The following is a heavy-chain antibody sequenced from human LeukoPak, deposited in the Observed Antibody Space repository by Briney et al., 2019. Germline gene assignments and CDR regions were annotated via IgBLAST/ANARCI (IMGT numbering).Heavy chain of an antibody. CDR2: ISSSSSYI. CDR1: GFTFSSYS. Sequence: AGGSLRLSCAASGFTFSSYSMNWVRQAPGKGLEWVSSISSSSSYIYYADSVKGRFTISRDNAKNSLYLQMNSLRAEDTAVYYCARPRSRGLGSDAFDIWGQGTMVTVSS. J-gene: IGHJ3*02. CDR3: ARPRSRGLGSDAFDI. D-gene: IGHD2-2*01. V-gene: IGHV3-21*01.